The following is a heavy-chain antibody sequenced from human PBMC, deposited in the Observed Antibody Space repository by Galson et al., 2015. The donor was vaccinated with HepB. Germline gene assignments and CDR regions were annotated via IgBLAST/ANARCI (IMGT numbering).Heavy chain of an antibody. D-gene: IGHD1-26*01. J-gene: IGHJ6*02. Sequence: SLRLSCAASGFTFSRFWMSWVRQAPGKGLEWVANIKEDGSEKYYVDSVKGRFTISRDNAKNSLYLQMNSLRAEDTAVYYCARDPHPKMVGAIPLLGMDVWGQGTTVIVFS. CDR3: ARDPHPKMVGAIPLLGMDV. CDR1: GFTFSRFW. V-gene: IGHV3-7*01. CDR2: IKEDGSEK.